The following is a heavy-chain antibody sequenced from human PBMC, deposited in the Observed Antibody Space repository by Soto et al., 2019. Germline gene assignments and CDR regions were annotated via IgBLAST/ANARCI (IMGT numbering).Heavy chain of an antibody. Sequence: ASVQVSCKASGYIFSANYIHWVRQAPGQGLEWLGWINPHSGATNYAQKFLGRVTMSADTSASTAYMDLARLKSDDTAVYYCVSAHALGFSNWFDPWGRGALVTVSS. CDR1: GYIFSANY. CDR2: INPHSGAT. J-gene: IGHJ5*02. D-gene: IGHD3-10*01. V-gene: IGHV1-2*02. CDR3: VSAHALGFSNWFDP.